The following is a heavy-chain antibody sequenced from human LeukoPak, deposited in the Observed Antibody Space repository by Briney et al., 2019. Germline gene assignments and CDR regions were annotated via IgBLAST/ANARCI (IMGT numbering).Heavy chain of an antibody. CDR2: ISGSGGRT. J-gene: IGHJ6*04. Sequence: PGGSLRLSCAASGLTFSSYAMSWVRQAPGKGLEWVSAISGSGGRTYYADSVKGRFTISRDNSKNTLYLQMNSLRAEDTAVYYCAKDGPGGDYYYYGMDVWGKGTTVTVSS. CDR1: GLTFSSYA. D-gene: IGHD3-10*01. CDR3: AKDGPGGDYYYYGMDV. V-gene: IGHV3-23*01.